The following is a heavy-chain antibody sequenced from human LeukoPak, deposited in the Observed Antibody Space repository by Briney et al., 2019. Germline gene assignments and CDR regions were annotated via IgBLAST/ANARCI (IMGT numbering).Heavy chain of an antibody. CDR1: DGSINNYY. V-gene: IGHV4-59*08. D-gene: IGHD5-18*01. J-gene: IGHJ4*02. Sequence: PSETLSLTCTVSDGSINNYYWTWIRQPPGKGLEWIGCIHYSGSTNYNPSLKSRVTISIGTSKKDFSLKLTSVTAADTAVYYCATSSDTASAYWGQGTLVTVFS. CDR3: ATSSDTASAY. CDR2: IHYSGST.